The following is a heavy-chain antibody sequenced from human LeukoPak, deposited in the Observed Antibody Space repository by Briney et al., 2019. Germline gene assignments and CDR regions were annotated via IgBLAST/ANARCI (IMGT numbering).Heavy chain of an antibody. D-gene: IGHD2-2*01. V-gene: IGHV3-7*03. Sequence: RPGGSLRLSCAASGFAFSSYWMSWVRQAPGKGLEWVANIKQDGSEKYYADSVKGRFTISRDNSKNTLYLQMDNLRAEDTAVYYCAKKGSLVSPGNYFDYWGQGTLVTVSS. J-gene: IGHJ4*02. CDR1: GFAFSSYW. CDR3: AKKGSLVSPGNYFDY. CDR2: IKQDGSEK.